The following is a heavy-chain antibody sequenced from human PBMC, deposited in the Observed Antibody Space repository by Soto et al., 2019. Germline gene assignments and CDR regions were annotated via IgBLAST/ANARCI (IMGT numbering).Heavy chain of an antibody. Sequence: EVQLVEAGGGLIQPGGSLRLSCAVSGLTVSRTQMSWVRQAPGKGLQWVSVIYSGGSTYYANVVKGRFTISRDISENTVYLELDKLTVDDTAVYYCARAREPEYSSSIFFDYWGRGTLVTVSS. CDR1: GLTVSRTQ. CDR2: IYSGGST. V-gene: IGHV3-53*01. J-gene: IGHJ4*02. D-gene: IGHD6-6*01. CDR3: ARAREPEYSSSIFFDY.